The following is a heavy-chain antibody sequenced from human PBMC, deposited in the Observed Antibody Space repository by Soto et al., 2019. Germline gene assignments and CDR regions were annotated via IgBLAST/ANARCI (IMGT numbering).Heavy chain of an antibody. CDR1: GFTFSSYG. D-gene: IGHD3-22*01. CDR2: ISYDGSNK. J-gene: IGHJ4*02. Sequence: GGSLRLSCAASGFTFSSYGMHWVRQAPGKGLEWVAVISYDGSNKYYADSVKGRFTISRDNSKNTLYLQMNSLRAEDTAVYYCAKVGYYDSSGYYNWGQGTLVTVSS. V-gene: IGHV3-30*18. CDR3: AKVGYYDSSGYYN.